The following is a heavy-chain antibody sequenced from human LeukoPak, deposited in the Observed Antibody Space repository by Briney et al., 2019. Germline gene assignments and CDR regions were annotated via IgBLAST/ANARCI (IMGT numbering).Heavy chain of an antibody. CDR1: GFTFSSYE. CDR3: AELGITMIGGV. Sequence: GGALRLSCAASGFTFSSYEMNWVRQAPGKGVEGVSYISSSGSTIYYAGSVKGRFTISRDNAKKSLYMQMNRLRAEDTAVYYCAELGITMIGGVWGKGTTVTISS. J-gene: IGHJ6*04. CDR2: ISSSGSTI. D-gene: IGHD3-10*02. V-gene: IGHV3-48*03.